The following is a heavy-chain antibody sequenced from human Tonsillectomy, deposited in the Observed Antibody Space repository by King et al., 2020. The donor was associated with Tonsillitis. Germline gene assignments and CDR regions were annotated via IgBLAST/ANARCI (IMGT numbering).Heavy chain of an antibody. CDR1: GDSISSGDYY. CDR3: ASVRVVVPAAKPAFDY. Sequence: QLQESGPGLVKPSQTLSLTCNVSGDSISSGDYYWSWIRQPPGKGLEWIGYIYYSGSTYNNPSLRSRVAISVDTSKNQFSLKLISVTGADTAVYYCASVRVVVPAAKPAFDYWGQGTLVTVSS. D-gene: IGHD2-2*01. V-gene: IGHV4-30-4*01. J-gene: IGHJ4*02. CDR2: IYYSGST.